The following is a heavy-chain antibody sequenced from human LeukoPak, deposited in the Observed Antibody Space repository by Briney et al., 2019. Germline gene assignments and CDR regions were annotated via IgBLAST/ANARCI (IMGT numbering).Heavy chain of an antibody. CDR1: GFTFSSYT. V-gene: IGHV3-23*01. J-gene: IGHJ5*01. CDR2: ITGSGGST. D-gene: IGHD3-10*01. Sequence: PGGSLRLSCAASGFTFSSYTMSWVRQAPGKGLEWVSGITGSGGSTDYADSVKSRYTISRDNSKNTVYLQMNSLRGEDTALYYCARAYGFTDSWGQGTLVTVSS. CDR3: ARAYGFTDS.